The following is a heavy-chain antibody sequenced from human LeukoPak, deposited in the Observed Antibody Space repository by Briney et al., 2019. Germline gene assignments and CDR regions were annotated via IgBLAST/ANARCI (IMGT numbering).Heavy chain of an antibody. Sequence: RPGGSLRLSCAASGFTFSSYAMHWVRQAPGKGLEWVAVISYDGSNKYYADSVKGRFTISRDNSRNTLYLQMNSLRAEDTAVYYCARDGMIWGQGTMVTVSS. V-gene: IGHV3-30-3*01. J-gene: IGHJ3*02. CDR2: ISYDGSNK. CDR3: ARDGMI. CDR1: GFTFSSYA.